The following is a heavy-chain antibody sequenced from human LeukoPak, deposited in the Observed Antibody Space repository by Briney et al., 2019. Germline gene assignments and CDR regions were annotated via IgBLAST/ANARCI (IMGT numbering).Heavy chain of an antibody. J-gene: IGHJ6*03. Sequence: GGSLRLSCAASGFTFSSYGMHWVRQAPGKGLEWVSYISSSSSTIYYADSVKGRFTISRDNAKNSLYLQMNSLRAEDTAVYYCARDGTFNYYYMDVWGKGTTVTVSS. CDR1: GFTFSSYG. CDR2: ISSSSSTI. V-gene: IGHV3-48*01. CDR3: ARDGTFNYYYMDV. D-gene: IGHD1-26*01.